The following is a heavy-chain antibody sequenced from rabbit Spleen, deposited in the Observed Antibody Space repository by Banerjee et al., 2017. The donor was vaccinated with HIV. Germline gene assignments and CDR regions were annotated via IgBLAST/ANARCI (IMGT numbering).Heavy chain of an antibody. CDR2: MYTGNGKN. CDR1: GFSFSNSYD. Sequence: QEQLVESGGGLVKPGASLTLICTASGFSFSNSYDMCWVRQAPGKGLEWVGCMYTGNGKNYYASWAKGRFSISRENTRNTVYLKLNSLTAADTATYFCVRDRADIGGDYGPYYFDFWGQGTLVTVS. D-gene: IGHD2-1*01. J-gene: IGHJ4*01. CDR3: VRDRADIGGDYGPYYFDF. V-gene: IGHV1S45*01.